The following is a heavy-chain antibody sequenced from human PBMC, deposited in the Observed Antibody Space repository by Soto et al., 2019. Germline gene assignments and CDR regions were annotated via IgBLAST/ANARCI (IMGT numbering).Heavy chain of an antibody. CDR2: IYYTGTT. CDR3: TITRGDTQLHGLDY. J-gene: IGHJ4*02. V-gene: IGHV4-28*01. Sequence: PSETLSLTCAVSGYSISSGNWWGWIRQPPGEGLEWIGYIYYTGTTYYNPSLKSRVTMSVDTSKNQFSLRLSSVTAVDTAIYYCTITRGDTQLHGLDYWAQGTLVTVSS. D-gene: IGHD3-10*01. CDR1: GYSISSGNW.